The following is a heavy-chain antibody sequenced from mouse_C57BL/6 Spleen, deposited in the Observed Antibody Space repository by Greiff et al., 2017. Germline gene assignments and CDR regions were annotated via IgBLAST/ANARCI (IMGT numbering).Heavy chain of an antibody. Sequence: VQLQQSGPELVKPGASVKISCKASGYTFTDYYMNWVKQSHGKSLEWIGDINPNNGGTSYNQKFKGKATLTVDKSSSTAYMELRSLTSEDSAVYYCARRSLDYGGAMDYWGQGTSVTVSS. J-gene: IGHJ4*01. CDR1: GYTFTDYY. V-gene: IGHV1-26*01. CDR3: ARRSLDYGGAMDY. D-gene: IGHD2-4*01. CDR2: INPNNGGT.